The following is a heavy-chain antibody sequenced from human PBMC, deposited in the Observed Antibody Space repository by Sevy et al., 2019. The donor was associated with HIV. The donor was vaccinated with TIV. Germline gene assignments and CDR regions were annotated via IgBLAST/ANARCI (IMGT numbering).Heavy chain of an antibody. J-gene: IGHJ4*02. Sequence: GESLKISCEGSGYSFTRYWIGWVRQMPGKGLEWMGIIYPGDSDTRYSPSFQGQVTISADKSIITAYLQWSSLKSSDTTMYFCTRGYYGSGSYYNNFFDYWGQGTLVTVSS. D-gene: IGHD3-10*01. CDR2: IYPGDSDT. CDR3: TRGYYGSGSYYNNFFDY. CDR1: GYSFTRYW. V-gene: IGHV5-51*01.